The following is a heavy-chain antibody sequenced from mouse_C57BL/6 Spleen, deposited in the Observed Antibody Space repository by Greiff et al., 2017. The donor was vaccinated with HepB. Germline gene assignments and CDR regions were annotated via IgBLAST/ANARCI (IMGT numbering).Heavy chain of an antibody. Sequence: VQLQQPGAELVMPGASVKLSCKASGYTFTSYWMHWVKQRPGQGLEWIGEIDPSDSYTNYNQKFKGKSTLTVDKSSSTAYMQLSSLTSEDSAVYYCARSSGEYAMDSWGQGTSVTVSS. CDR1: GYTFTSYW. V-gene: IGHV1-69*01. J-gene: IGHJ4*01. CDR3: ARSSGEYAMDS. CDR2: IDPSDSYT. D-gene: IGHD3-2*02.